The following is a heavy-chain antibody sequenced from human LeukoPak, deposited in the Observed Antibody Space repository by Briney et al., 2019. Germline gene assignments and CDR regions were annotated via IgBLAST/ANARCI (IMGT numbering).Heavy chain of an antibody. CDR3: ARDRSPYSSWYLDVGY. J-gene: IGHJ4*02. V-gene: IGHV3-30*04. CDR1: GFTFSKFA. Sequence: GGALRLSCAAAGFTFSKFAMHWVRQAPGKGLEGVAVVSYDGSYKYYADSVRGRFTISRYNSKNTLYLQMNSLRPEDTAVYYCARDRSPYSSWYLDVGYWGQGTLVTVSS. CDR2: VSYDGSYK. D-gene: IGHD6-13*01.